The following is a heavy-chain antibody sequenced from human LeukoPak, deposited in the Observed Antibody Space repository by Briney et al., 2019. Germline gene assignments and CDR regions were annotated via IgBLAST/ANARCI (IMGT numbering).Heavy chain of an antibody. J-gene: IGHJ6*02. CDR1: GYTFTSYY. CDR3: ASDKDIVVLPAAHYYYGMDV. CDR2: ITPIFGTA. D-gene: IGHD2-2*01. V-gene: IGHV1-69*13. Sequence: ASVKVSCKASGYTFTSYYMHWVRQAPGQGLEWMGGITPIFGTANYAQKFQGRVTITADESTSTAYMELSSLRSEDTAVYYCASDKDIVVLPAAHYYYGMDVWGQGTTVTVSS.